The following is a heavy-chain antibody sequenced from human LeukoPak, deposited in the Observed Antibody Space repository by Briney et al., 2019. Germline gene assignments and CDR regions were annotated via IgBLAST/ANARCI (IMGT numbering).Heavy chain of an antibody. J-gene: IGHJ4*02. CDR1: GYTFTSYS. D-gene: IGHD5-18*01. CDR3: AREGAMGDTAMVTLGY. Sequence: ASVKVSCKASGYTFTSYSIHWVRQAPGQGLEWMGIINPSGGTTTYTQKFQGRVTMTRDMSTSTVYMELSSLRSEDTAVYYCAREGAMGDTAMVTLGYWGQGTLVTVSS. CDR2: INPSGGTT. V-gene: IGHV1-46*01.